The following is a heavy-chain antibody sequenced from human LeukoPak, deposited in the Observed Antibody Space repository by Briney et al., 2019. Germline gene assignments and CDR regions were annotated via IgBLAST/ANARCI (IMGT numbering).Heavy chain of an antibody. CDR1: GGSFSAYY. V-gene: IGHV4-34*01. CDR3: APRGDIEHSYVYGKWFDP. Sequence: SETLSLTCAVYGGSFSAYYWTWIRQPPGKGLEWIGEINHSGSSNYNSSLRSRVTISVDTSCKQFSLRLSSVTAADTAVYYCAPRGDIEHSYVYGKWFDPWGQGTRVTVSS. J-gene: IGHJ5*02. D-gene: IGHD5-18*01. CDR2: INHSGSS.